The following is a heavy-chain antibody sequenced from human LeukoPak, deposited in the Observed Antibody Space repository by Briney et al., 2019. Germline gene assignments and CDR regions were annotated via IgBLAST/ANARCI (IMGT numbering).Heavy chain of an antibody. CDR2: INPNSGVT. CDR1: GYTFSGYS. D-gene: IGHD1-20*01. CDR3: ARDASNWSAFDS. Sequence: ASVKVSCKASGYTFSGYSMHWVRQAPGQGLEWMGRINPNSGVTYYAQKFQGRVTMTSDTSITTAYMEMSSLTSDDTATYYCARDASNWSAFDSWGQGTLVIVSS. V-gene: IGHV1-2*06. J-gene: IGHJ5*01.